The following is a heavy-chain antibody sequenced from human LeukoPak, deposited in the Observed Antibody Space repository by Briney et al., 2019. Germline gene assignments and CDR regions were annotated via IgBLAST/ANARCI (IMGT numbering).Heavy chain of an antibody. J-gene: IGHJ3*02. CDR2: ISGSGGST. V-gene: IGHV3-23*01. CDR1: GFTFSSYG. D-gene: IGHD3-22*01. Sequence: GGSLRLSCAASGFTFSSYGMSWVRQAPGKGLEWVSAISGSGGSTYYADSVKGRFTISRDNSKNTLYLQMNSLRAEDTAVYYCARAFTPYYYDSSGYHDAFDIWGQGTMVTVSS. CDR3: ARAFTPYYYDSSGYHDAFDI.